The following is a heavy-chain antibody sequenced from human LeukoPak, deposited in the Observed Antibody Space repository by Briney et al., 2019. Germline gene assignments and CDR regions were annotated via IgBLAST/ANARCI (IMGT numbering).Heavy chain of an antibody. CDR2: IYTSGST. D-gene: IGHD5-18*01. CDR1: GGSISSGTYY. V-gene: IGHV4-61*02. J-gene: IGHJ6*03. Sequence: SETLSLTCTVSGGSISSGTYYWRWIRQPAGKGLEWIGRIYTSGSTNYNPSLKSRVTISVDTSKNQFSLKLSSVTAADTAVYYCAREGYSYGPYYYYYMDVWGKGTTVTISS. CDR3: AREGYSYGPYYYYYMDV.